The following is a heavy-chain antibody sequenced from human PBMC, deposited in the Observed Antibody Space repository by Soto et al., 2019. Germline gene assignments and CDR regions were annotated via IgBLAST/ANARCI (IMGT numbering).Heavy chain of an antibody. D-gene: IGHD6-6*01. V-gene: IGHV4-4*02. Sequence: SETLSLTCAVSGGSISSSNWWSWVRQPPGKGLEWIGEIYHSGSTNYNPSLKSRVTISVDKSKNQFSLKLRSVTAADTAVYYCARDFIAVRRTNYGMDVWGQGTTVTVSS. CDR1: GGSISSSNW. J-gene: IGHJ6*02. CDR3: ARDFIAVRRTNYGMDV. CDR2: IYHSGST.